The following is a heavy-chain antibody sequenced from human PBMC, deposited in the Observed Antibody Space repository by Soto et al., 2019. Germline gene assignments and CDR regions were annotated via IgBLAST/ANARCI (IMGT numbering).Heavy chain of an antibody. CDR3: SRSLNA. V-gene: IGHV3-7*01. CDR2: INQDGSEK. D-gene: IGHD2-8*01. CDR1: GFTFSTYW. Sequence: GGSLRLSCAASGFTFSTYWMDWVRQTPGKGLEWVANINQDGSEKNYVDSVKGRFTISRDNAKNSLYLQMSSLTAEDSALYYCSRSLNAWGQGTLVTVSA. J-gene: IGHJ5*02.